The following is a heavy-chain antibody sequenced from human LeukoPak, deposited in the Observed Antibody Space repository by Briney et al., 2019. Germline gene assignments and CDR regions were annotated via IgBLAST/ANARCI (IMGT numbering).Heavy chain of an antibody. Sequence: PSETLSLTSTVSGGSISSYYWSWLPQPPGKGLEWIGYIHYSGTTYYNPSLKSRVTISVDTSKNQFSLKLSAVTAADTAVYFCARVAWSRGTSYYYMDVWGKGTTVTVSS. CDR1: GGSISSYY. D-gene: IGHD1-1*01. J-gene: IGHJ6*03. V-gene: IGHV4-59*01. CDR3: ARVAWSRGTSYYYMDV. CDR2: IHYSGTT.